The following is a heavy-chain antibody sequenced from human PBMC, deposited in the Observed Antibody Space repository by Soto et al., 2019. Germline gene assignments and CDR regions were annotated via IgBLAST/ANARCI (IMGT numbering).Heavy chain of an antibody. Sequence: PGGSLRLSCAASGFTFSSYGMHWVRQAPGKGLEWVAVISYDGSNKYYADSVKGRFTISRDNSKNTLYLQMNSLRAEDTAVYYCAKDLMSGALIRLLYYYGMDVWGQGTTVTVSS. CDR1: GFTFSSYG. CDR2: ISYDGSNK. CDR3: AKDLMSGALIRLLYYYGMDV. J-gene: IGHJ6*02. V-gene: IGHV3-30*18. D-gene: IGHD1-26*01.